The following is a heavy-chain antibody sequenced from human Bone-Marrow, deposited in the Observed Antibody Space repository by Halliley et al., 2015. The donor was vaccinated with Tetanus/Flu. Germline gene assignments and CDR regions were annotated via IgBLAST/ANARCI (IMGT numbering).Heavy chain of an antibody. D-gene: IGHD6-6*01. CDR2: MYYSGAT. CDR3: ARGGPPNRRARAHDY. Sequence: TLSLTCTVSGGSISGYFWSWMRQPPGRGLEWLGYMYYSGATNYNPSLKSRATISIDTSKNQLSLNLSSATAADTAVYYCARGGPPNRRARAHDYLGQGTLVTVSS. CDR1: GGSISGYF. V-gene: IGHV4-59*01. J-gene: IGHJ4*02.